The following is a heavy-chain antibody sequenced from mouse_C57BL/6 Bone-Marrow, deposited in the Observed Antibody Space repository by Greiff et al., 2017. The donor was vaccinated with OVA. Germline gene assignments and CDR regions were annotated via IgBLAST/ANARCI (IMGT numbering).Heavy chain of an antibody. CDR2: IYPGDGDT. J-gene: IGHJ3*01. Sequence: VQLQQSGPELVKPGASVKISCKASGYAFSSSWMNWVKQRPGKGLEWSGRIYPGDGDTNYNGKFKGKATLTADKSSSTAYMQLSSLTSEDSAVYFCAIYGTPFAYWGQGTLVTVSA. CDR3: AIYGTPFAY. V-gene: IGHV1-82*01. CDR1: GYAFSSSW. D-gene: IGHD2-1*01.